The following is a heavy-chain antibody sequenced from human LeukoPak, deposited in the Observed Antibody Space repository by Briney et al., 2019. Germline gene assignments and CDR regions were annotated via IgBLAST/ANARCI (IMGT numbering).Heavy chain of an antibody. CDR1: GYTFTDYY. D-gene: IGHD4-17*01. CDR2: INPSGGT. V-gene: IGHV1-46*01. J-gene: IGHJ4*02. CDR3: ARDPILYGDYDFDY. Sequence: GASVKVSCKASGYTFTDYYMHWVRQAPGQGLEWMGTINPSGGTNYAQEFQGRVTMTRDMSTSTVYMELSSLTSEDTAVYYCARDPILYGDYDFDYWGQGTLVTVSS.